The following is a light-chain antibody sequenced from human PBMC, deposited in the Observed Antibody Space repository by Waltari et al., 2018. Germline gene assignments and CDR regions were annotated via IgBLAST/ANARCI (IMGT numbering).Light chain of an antibody. J-gene: IGKJ1*01. CDR2: GAS. V-gene: IGKV3-20*01. Sequence: EIVLTQSPGTLSLSPGERATHSCRASQSVSSSYLAWYQQKPGQAPRLLIYGASSRATGIPDRFSGSGSGTDFTLTISRLEPEDFAVYYCQQYGSSQWTFGQGTKVEIK. CDR3: QQYGSSQWT. CDR1: QSVSSSY.